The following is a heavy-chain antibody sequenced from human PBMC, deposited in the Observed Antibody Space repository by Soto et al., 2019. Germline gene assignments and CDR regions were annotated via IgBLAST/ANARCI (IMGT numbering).Heavy chain of an antibody. Sequence: GGSLRLSCAASGFTFSSYGMHWVRQAPGKGLEWVAVIWYDGSNKYYADSVKGRFTISRDNSKNTLYLQMNSLRAEDTALYYCAKGRSYYYYYGVDVWGQGTTVTVS. CDR3: AKGRSYYYYYGVDV. CDR1: GFTFSSYG. J-gene: IGHJ6*02. CDR2: IWYDGSNK. V-gene: IGHV3-33*06.